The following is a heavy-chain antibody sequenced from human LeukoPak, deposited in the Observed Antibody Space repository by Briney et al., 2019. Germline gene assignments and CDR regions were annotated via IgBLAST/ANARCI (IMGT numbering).Heavy chain of an antibody. CDR2: IYHSGST. J-gene: IGHJ4*02. D-gene: IGHD3-9*01. CDR3: ARVSDILTGSTPGRPFDY. Sequence: SETLSLTCTVSGGSISSGGYYWSWIRQPPGKGLEWIGYIYHSGSTYYNPSLKSRVTISVDRSKNQFSLKLSSVTAADTAVYYCARVSDILTGSTPGRPFDYWGQGTLVTVSS. V-gene: IGHV4-30-2*01. CDR1: GGSISSGGYY.